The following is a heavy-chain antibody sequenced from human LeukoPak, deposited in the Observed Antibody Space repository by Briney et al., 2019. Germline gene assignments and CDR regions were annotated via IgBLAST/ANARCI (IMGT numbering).Heavy chain of an antibody. V-gene: IGHV1-3*01. CDR3: ARGGSYLALNY. Sequence: ASVKVSCKASGYTFTSYAMHWVRQAPGQRLEWMGWINAGNGNTKYSQKFQGRVTMTRNTSISTAYMELSSLRSEDTAVYYCARGGSYLALNYWGQGTLVTVSS. J-gene: IGHJ4*02. CDR2: INAGNGNT. CDR1: GYTFTSYA. D-gene: IGHD1-26*01.